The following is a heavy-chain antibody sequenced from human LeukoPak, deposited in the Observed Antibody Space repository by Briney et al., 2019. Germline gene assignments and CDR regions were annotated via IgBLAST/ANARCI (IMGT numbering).Heavy chain of an antibody. CDR2: ISSSSSYI. Sequence: PGGSLRLSCAASGFTFSSYSMNWVRQAPGKGLEWVSSISSSSSYIYYADSVKGRFTIFRDNAKNSLYLQMNSLRAEDTAVYYCAREYCSSTSCNYYFDYWGQGTLVTVSS. J-gene: IGHJ4*02. CDR1: GFTFSSYS. V-gene: IGHV3-21*01. D-gene: IGHD2-2*01. CDR3: AREYCSSTSCNYYFDY.